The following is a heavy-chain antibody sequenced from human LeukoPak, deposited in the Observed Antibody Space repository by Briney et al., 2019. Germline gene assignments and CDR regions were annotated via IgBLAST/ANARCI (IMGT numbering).Heavy chain of an antibody. D-gene: IGHD1-26*01. V-gene: IGHV3-21*01. CDR3: ARGWASYYFDY. J-gene: IGHJ4*02. Sequence: TGGSLRLSCAASGFTFSSYSMSWVRQAPGKGLEWVSSVGSSSSYIYYADSVRGRFTISRDNAKNSLYLQMNGLRAEETAMYYCARGWASYYFDYWGQGTLVTVSS. CDR1: GFTFSSYS. CDR2: VGSSSSYI.